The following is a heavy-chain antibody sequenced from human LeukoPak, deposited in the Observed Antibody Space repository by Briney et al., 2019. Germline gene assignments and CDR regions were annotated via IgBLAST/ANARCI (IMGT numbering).Heavy chain of an antibody. CDR2: ISSGGNTQ. V-gene: IGHV3-48*03. J-gene: IGHJ4*02. CDR1: GFSLSSYE. CDR3: ARDIVNGPFVISLES. D-gene: IGHD2-21*01. Sequence: GGSLRLSCAASGFSLSSYEMNWIRQVPGKGLEWVSHISSGGNTQYYADSVRGRFTMSRDSAKNSVDLQMNSLRAEDTAVYYCARDIVNGPFVISLESWGQGALVTVSS.